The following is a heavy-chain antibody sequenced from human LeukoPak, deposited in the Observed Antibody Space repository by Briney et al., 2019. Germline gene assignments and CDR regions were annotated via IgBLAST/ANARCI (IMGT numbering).Heavy chain of an antibody. J-gene: IGHJ4*02. V-gene: IGHV1-3*01. CDR1: GYTFTSYA. CDR3: AGPGGGYQFDY. Sequence: ASVKVSCKASGYTFTSYAMHWVRQAPGQRLEWMGWINAGNGNTKYSQKFQGRVTITRDTSASTAYMELSSLRSEGTAVYYCAGPGGGYQFDYWGQGTLVTVSS. CDR2: INAGNGNT. D-gene: IGHD2-15*01.